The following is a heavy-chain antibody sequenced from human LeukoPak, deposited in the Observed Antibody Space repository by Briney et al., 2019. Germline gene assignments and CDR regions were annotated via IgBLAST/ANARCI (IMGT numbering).Heavy chain of an antibody. CDR3: AREGSTSNYYYYMDV. CDR2: ISYDGSNK. CDR1: GFTFSSYA. Sequence: GGSLRLSCAASGFTFSSYAMHWVRQAPGKGLEWVAVISYDGSNKYYADSVKGRFTISRDNSKNTLYLQMNSLRAEDTAMYYCAREGSTSNYYYYMDVWGKGTTVTVSS. V-gene: IGHV3-30*01. D-gene: IGHD2-2*01. J-gene: IGHJ6*03.